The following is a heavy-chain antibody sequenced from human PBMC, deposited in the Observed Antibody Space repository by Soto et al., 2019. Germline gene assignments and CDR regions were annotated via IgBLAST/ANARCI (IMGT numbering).Heavy chain of an antibody. D-gene: IGHD2-2*01. Sequence: SETLSLTCTVSGGSVSSGSYYWSWIRQPPGKGLEWIGYIYYSGSTNYNPSLKSRVTISVDTSKNQFSLKLSSVTAADTAVYYCAREVVGPYGDMDVWGQGTKVTVSS. CDR3: AREVVGPYGDMDV. V-gene: IGHV4-61*01. CDR1: GGSVSSGSYY. J-gene: IGHJ6*02. CDR2: IYYSGST.